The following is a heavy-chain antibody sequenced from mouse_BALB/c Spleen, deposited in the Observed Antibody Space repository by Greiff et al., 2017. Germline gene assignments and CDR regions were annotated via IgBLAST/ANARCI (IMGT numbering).Heavy chain of an antibody. V-gene: IGHV3-2*02. D-gene: IGHD1-1*01. Sequence: EVQLQQSGPGLVKPSQSLSLTCTVTGYSITSDYAWNWIRQFPGNKLEWMGYISYSGSTSYNPSLKSRISITRDTSKNQFFLQLNSVTTEDTATYSCARKGGYYYGRNYFDYWGEGTTLTVSS. CDR2: ISYSGST. CDR1: GYSITSDYA. J-gene: IGHJ2*01. CDR3: ARKGGYYYGRNYFDY.